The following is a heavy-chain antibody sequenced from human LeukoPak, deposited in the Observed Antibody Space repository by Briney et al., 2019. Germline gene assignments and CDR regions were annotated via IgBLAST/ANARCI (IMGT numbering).Heavy chain of an antibody. D-gene: IGHD5-24*01. CDR3: AKDGPRRDGYNDH. Sequence: GGCLRLSCAASGFTFSTYAMHWVRQAPGKGLEWVAFIRYDGGNKYYADSVKGRFTISRDNSKNTLYLQMNSLRPEDTAVYYCAKDGPRRDGYNDHWGQGTLVTVSS. CDR2: IRYDGGNK. CDR1: GFTFSTYA. V-gene: IGHV3-30*02. J-gene: IGHJ4*02.